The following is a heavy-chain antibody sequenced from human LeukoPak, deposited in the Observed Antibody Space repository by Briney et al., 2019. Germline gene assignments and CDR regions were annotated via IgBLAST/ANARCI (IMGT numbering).Heavy chain of an antibody. CDR2: MNPNNGNT. CDR3: VRDGEGVAISVNYWFDP. Sequence: ASVKVSCKASGFTFTSYDINWVRQASGQGLEWMGWMNPNNGNTGYAQKFQGRVTMTRDTSISTAYMELRGLRSEDRAVYYCVRDGEGVAISVNYWFDPWGQGTLVTVSS. CDR1: GFTFTSYD. D-gene: IGHD3-10*01. J-gene: IGHJ5*02. V-gene: IGHV1-8*01.